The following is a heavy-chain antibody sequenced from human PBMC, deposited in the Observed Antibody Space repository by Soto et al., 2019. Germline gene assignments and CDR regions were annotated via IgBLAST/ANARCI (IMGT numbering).Heavy chain of an antibody. CDR1: GGTFSSYA. J-gene: IGHJ1*01. D-gene: IGHD2-15*01. CDR2: IIPIFGTA. CDR3: ARVVVAATRPLRFQH. Sequence: ASVKVSCKAAGGTFSSYAISWVRQAPGQGLEWMGGIIPIFGTANYAQKFQGRVKITADESASTAYMELSSLRSEDKAVYYCARVVVAATRPLRFQHWGQGTLVTVSS. V-gene: IGHV1-69*13.